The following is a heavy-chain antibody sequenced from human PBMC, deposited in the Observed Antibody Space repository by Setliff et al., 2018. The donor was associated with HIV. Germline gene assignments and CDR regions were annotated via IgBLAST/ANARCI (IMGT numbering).Heavy chain of an antibody. J-gene: IGHJ6*02. V-gene: IGHV1-46*01. CDR1: GYTFTSYY. Sequence: EASVKVSCKASGYTFTSYYMHWVRQAPGQGLELMGVINPGGGSITYAQKFQGRVTMTRDTSTSTVHMELSSLRSEDTAMYYCARGWGGQDSNYYGMDVWGQGTTVTVSS. CDR3: ARGWGGQDSNYYGMDV. D-gene: IGHD3-16*01. CDR2: INPGGGSI.